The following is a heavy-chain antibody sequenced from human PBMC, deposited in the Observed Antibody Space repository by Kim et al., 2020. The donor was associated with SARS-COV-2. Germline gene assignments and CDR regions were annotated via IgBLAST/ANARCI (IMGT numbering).Heavy chain of an antibody. Sequence: GGSLRLSCAASGFTFSNAWMSWVRQAPGKGLEWVGRIKSKTDGGTTDYAAPVKGRFTISRDDSKNTLYLQMNSLKTEDTAVYYCTTDHTIVVVPWAFDIWGQGTMVTVSS. D-gene: IGHD3-22*01. J-gene: IGHJ3*02. CDR1: GFTFSNAW. V-gene: IGHV3-15*01. CDR2: IKSKTDGGTT. CDR3: TTDHTIVVVPWAFDI.